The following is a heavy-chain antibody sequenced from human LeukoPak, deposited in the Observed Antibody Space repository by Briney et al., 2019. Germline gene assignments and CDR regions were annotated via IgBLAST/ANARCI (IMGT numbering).Heavy chain of an antibody. Sequence: PSETLSLTCTVSGGSISSSSYYWGWIRQPPGKGLEWIGEINHSGSTNYNPSLKSRVTISVDTSKNQFSLKLSSVTAADTAVYYCASGASSSSRRYYYYMDVWGKGTTVTVSS. CDR1: GGSISSSSYY. CDR3: ASGASSSSRRYYYYMDV. CDR2: INHSGST. D-gene: IGHD6-6*01. J-gene: IGHJ6*03. V-gene: IGHV4-39*07.